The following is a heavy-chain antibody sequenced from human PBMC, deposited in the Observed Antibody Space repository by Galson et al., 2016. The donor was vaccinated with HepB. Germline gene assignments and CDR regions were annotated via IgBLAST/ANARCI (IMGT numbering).Heavy chain of an antibody. Sequence: SLRLSCAASGFTFTTYSINWVRQAPGKGLEWVSSIGGSNDYIYYADSVTGRFTISRDNAKNSVYLQMNSLRAEDTAVYFVARESVCDTNGCWGHSDSWGQGTLVAVSS. J-gene: IGHJ4*02. V-gene: IGHV3-21*01. D-gene: IGHD2-8*01. CDR1: GFTFTTYS. CDR3: ARESVCDTNGCWGHSDS. CDR2: IGGSNDYI.